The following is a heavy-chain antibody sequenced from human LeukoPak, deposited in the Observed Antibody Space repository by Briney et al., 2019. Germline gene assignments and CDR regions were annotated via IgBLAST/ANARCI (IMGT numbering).Heavy chain of an antibody. Sequence: ASVKVSCKASGYTFTDYYIHWVRQAPGQGLEWMGWINPNSGGTNYAQKFQGRVTMTRDTSISTAYMELSRLSSDGTAVYYCARGASKYCNSISCYFDWGQGTLVTVSS. J-gene: IGHJ4*02. D-gene: IGHD2-2*01. CDR1: GYTFTDYY. CDR3: ARGASKYCNSISCYFD. V-gene: IGHV1-2*02. CDR2: INPNSGGT.